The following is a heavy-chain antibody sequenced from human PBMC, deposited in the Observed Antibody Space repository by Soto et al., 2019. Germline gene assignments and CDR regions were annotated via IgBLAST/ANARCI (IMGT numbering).Heavy chain of an antibody. Sequence: GGSLRLSCAVSGFTFGSYWMNWVRLIPGKGLEWVAYIKPDGSATYYVDSVKGRFTISRDNAKNSLYLQMNSLRVEDTSVYYCARAGYCGPGCYYYFDHWGQGTLVTVSS. CDR2: IKPDGSAT. V-gene: IGHV3-7*01. CDR1: GFTFGSYW. J-gene: IGHJ4*02. D-gene: IGHD2-21*02. CDR3: ARAGYCGPGCYYYFDH.